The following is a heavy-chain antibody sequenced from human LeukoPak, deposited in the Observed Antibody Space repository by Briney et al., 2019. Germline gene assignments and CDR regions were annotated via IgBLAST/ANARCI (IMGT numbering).Heavy chain of an antibody. V-gene: IGHV3-23*01. Sequence: GGSLRLSCAASGFTFSSYDMSWVRQAPGKGLEWVSAISGSGGSTYYADSEKGRFTISRDNSKNTLYLQMNSLRAEDTAVYYCAKDGWQQLIMGRFDYWGQGTLVTVSS. CDR3: AKDGWQQLIMGRFDY. CDR1: GFTFSSYD. CDR2: ISGSGGST. D-gene: IGHD6-13*01. J-gene: IGHJ4*02.